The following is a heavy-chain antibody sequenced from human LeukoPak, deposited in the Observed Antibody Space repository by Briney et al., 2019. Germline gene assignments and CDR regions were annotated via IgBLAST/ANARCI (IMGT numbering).Heavy chain of an antibody. V-gene: IGHV4-59*08. J-gene: IGHJ4*02. D-gene: IGHD6-19*01. CDR3: ARHPPQGYSSGLYYFDY. Sequence: PSETLSLTCTVSGGSISSYYWSSSRQPPGKGLEWIGYISDSARTTSITYLKSRVTISVDTSKNQFSMKLSSVAAADTAVYYCARHPPQGYSSGLYYFDYWGQGTLVTVSS. CDR1: GGSISSYY. CDR2: ISDSART.